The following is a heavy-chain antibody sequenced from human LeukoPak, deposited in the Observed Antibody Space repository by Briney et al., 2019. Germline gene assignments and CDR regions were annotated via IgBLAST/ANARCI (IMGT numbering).Heavy chain of an antibody. V-gene: IGHV1-46*01. D-gene: IGHD3-10*01. Sequence: ASVKVSCKASGYTFTSYYMHWVRQAPGQGPEWMGIINPSGGSTSYAQKFQGRVTMTRDTSTSTVYMELSSLRSEDTAVYYCARAGGFNYYGSGSPDYYYYGMDVWGQGTTVTVSS. CDR3: ARAGGFNYYGSGSPDYYYYGMDV. CDR2: INPSGGST. CDR1: GYTFTSYY. J-gene: IGHJ6*02.